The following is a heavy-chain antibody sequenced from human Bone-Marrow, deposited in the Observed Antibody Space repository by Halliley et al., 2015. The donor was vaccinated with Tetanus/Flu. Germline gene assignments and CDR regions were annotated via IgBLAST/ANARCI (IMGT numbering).Heavy chain of an antibody. CDR3: ATRRLSF. V-gene: IGHV3-48*03. Sequence: SLRLSCVASGFTFSNYDMNWLRQAPGKGPEWVSSISSRGDITYYADSVEGRFTISRDNAKNSLSRQMNSLRVEDTALYYCATRRLSFWGQGAQVTVSS. J-gene: IGHJ4*02. D-gene: IGHD3-16*01. CDR2: ISSRGDIT. CDR1: GFTFSNYD.